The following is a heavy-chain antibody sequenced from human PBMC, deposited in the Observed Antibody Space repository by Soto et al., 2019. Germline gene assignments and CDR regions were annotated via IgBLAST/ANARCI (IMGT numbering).Heavy chain of an antibody. J-gene: IGHJ6*02. Sequence: ESLSLTCTVSGGSIDNSYWSWIRQRPGKGLEWIGYIFYSGNTNYNPSLKSRVTISIDTSKNQFSLKLNSVTAADTAVYYCAAWGCSSASCHSNYYYGMDVWGQGTTVTVSS. V-gene: IGHV4-59*01. CDR2: IFYSGNT. CDR3: AAWGCSSASCHSNYYYGMDV. D-gene: IGHD2-2*01. CDR1: GGSIDNSY.